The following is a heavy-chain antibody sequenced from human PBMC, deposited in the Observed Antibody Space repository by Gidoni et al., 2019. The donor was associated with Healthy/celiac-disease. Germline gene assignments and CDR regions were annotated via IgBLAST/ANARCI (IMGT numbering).Heavy chain of an antibody. CDR2: ISYDGSNK. CDR1: GFTFSSYG. V-gene: IGHV3-30*18. CDR3: AKDLYDYVWGSSGSAFDI. Sequence: QVQLVESGGGVVQPGRSLRLSCAASGFTFSSYGMHWVRQAPGKGLEWVAVISYDGSNKYYADSVKGRFTISRDNSKNTLYLQMNSLRAEDTAVYYCAKDLYDYVWGSSGSAFDIWGQGTMVTVSS. J-gene: IGHJ3*02. D-gene: IGHD3-16*01.